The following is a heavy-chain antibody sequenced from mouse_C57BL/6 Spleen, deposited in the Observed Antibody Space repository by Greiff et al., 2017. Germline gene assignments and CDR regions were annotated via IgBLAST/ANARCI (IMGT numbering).Heavy chain of an antibody. CDR3: ARWDYGNYGAY. CDR1: GFTFSSYG. V-gene: IGHV5-6*01. J-gene: IGHJ3*01. Sequence: EVQLVESGGDLVKPGGSLKLSCAASGFTFSSYGMSWVRQTPDKRLEWVATISSGGSYTYYPDSVKGRFTISRDNAKNTLYLQMSSLKSEDTAMYYCARWDYGNYGAYWGQGTLVTVSA. CDR2: ISSGGSYT. D-gene: IGHD2-1*01.